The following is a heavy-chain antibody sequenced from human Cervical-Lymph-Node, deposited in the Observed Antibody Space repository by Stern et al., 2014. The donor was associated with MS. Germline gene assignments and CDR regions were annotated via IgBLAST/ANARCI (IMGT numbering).Heavy chain of an antibody. CDR2: IYYSGTT. CDR3: ARRSSLYNWFDP. D-gene: IGHD6-13*01. J-gene: IGHJ5*02. CDR1: GGSITSSSYY. Sequence: QVQLQESGPGLVKPSETLSLTCSVFGGSITSSSYYWGWVRQPPGKGLEYIGNIYYSGTTYYSPSFKSRVTISVDTSQNQFSLSLSSVTAADTAVYYCARRSSLYNWFDPWGQGTLVTVSS. V-gene: IGHV4-39*01.